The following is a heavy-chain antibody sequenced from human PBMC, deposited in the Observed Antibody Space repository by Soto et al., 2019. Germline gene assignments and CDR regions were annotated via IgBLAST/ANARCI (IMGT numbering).Heavy chain of an antibody. CDR1: GFTFSSYG. V-gene: IGHV3-30*18. CDR3: AKDKSSSWYRVIDY. J-gene: IGHJ4*02. D-gene: IGHD6-13*01. CDR2: ISYDGSNK. Sequence: QVQLVESGGGVVQPGRSLRLSCAASGFTFSSYGMHWVRQAPGKGLEWVAVISYDGSNKYYADSVKGRFTISRDNSKNTLYLQMNSLRAEDTAVYYCAKDKSSSWYRVIDYWGQGTLVTVSS.